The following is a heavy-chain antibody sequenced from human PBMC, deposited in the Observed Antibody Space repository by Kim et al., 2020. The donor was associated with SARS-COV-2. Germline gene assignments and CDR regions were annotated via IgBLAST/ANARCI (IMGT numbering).Heavy chain of an antibody. CDR3: AGTVQLEEGKQGWFDP. Sequence: ASVKVSCKASGYTFTSYGISWVRQAPGQGLEWMGWISAYNGNTNYAQKLQGRVSMTTDTSTSTAYMELRSLRSDDTAVYYCAGTVQLEEGKQGWFDPWGQGTLVTVSS. J-gene: IGHJ5*02. CDR1: GYTFTSYG. CDR2: ISAYNGNT. V-gene: IGHV1-18*04. D-gene: IGHD1-1*01.